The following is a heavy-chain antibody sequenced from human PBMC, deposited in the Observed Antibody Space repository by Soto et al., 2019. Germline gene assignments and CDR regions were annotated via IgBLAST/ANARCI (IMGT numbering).Heavy chain of an antibody. D-gene: IGHD3-10*01. CDR1: GYIFTTYS. CDR3: AREPFGVQASWFDP. Sequence: QIQLVQSGSEVRMPGASVKVTCKASGYIFTTYSITWVRQAPGQVLAWMGWVSASNGKTNSAQKFEDRVTMTTDTSTTTAYMELRSRRSDDTAVYYCAREPFGVQASWFDPWVQGTLVTVSS. V-gene: IGHV1-18*01. CDR2: VSASNGKT. J-gene: IGHJ5*02.